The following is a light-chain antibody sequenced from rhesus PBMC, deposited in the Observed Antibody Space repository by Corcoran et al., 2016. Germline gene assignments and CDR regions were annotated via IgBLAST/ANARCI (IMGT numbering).Light chain of an antibody. J-gene: IGKJ2*01. CDR3: QQYSNSPYG. CDR1: QSISSW. Sequence: DIQMTQSPSSLSASVGDTVTITCRASQSISSWLAWYQQKPGKAPKLLIYKASTLQSGVPSRFSGSGCGTCFTFTISSLQSEDFATYYCQQYSNSPYGFAQGTKVEIK. CDR2: KAS. V-gene: IGKV1-22*01.